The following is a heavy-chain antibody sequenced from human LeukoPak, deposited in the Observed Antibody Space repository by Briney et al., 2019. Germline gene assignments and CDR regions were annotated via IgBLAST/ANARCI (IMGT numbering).Heavy chain of an antibody. J-gene: IGHJ5*02. Sequence: VASVKVSCKASGYTFTGYYMHWVRQAPGQGLEWMGWINPNSGGTNYAQKFQGWVTMTRDKSISTAYMELSRLRSDDTAVYYCARGSLVVVPAATMYNWFDPWGQGTLVTVSS. V-gene: IGHV1-2*04. CDR2: INPNSGGT. D-gene: IGHD2-2*01. CDR1: GYTFTGYY. CDR3: ARGSLVVVPAATMYNWFDP.